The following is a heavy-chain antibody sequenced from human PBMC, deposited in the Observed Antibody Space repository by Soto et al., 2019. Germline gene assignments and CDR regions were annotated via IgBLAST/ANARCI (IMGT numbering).Heavy chain of an antibody. CDR1: EGCISRWS. CDR2: IHDTDST. CDR3: ARRYGGNLDY. V-gene: IGHV4-59*08. Sequence: SVTRLVGEGCISRWSSCWIRQPPGKGLEWIGYIHDTDSTNYNPSLKSRVTISVDTSKNQFSLKLSSVTAADTAVYYCARRYGGNLDYWGQGTLVTVSS. D-gene: IGHD1-26*01. J-gene: IGHJ4*02.